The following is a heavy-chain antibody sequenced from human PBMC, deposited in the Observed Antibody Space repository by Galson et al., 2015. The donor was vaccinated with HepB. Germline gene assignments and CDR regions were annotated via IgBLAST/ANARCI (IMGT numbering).Heavy chain of an antibody. Sequence: SETLSLTCAVYGGSFSGYYWSWIRQPPGKGLEWIGEINHSGSTNYNPSLKSRVTISVDTSKNQFSLKLSSVTAADTAVYYCARGFRWKIVGVVTPGSWYFDLWGRGTLVTVSS. CDR3: ARGFRWKIVGVVTPGSWYFDL. CDR1: GGSFSGYY. J-gene: IGHJ2*01. V-gene: IGHV4-34*01. D-gene: IGHD4-23*01. CDR2: INHSGST.